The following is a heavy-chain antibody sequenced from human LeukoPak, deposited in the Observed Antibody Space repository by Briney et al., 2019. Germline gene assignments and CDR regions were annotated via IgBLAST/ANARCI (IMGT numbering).Heavy chain of an antibody. CDR1: GGSISSYY. CDR2: IYYSGST. CDR3: AGAPRIAAAGTGKFYFDY. D-gene: IGHD6-13*01. V-gene: IGHV4-59*01. J-gene: IGHJ4*02. Sequence: PSETLSLACTVAGGSISSYYWSWSRQPPGKGMEWIGYIYYSGSTNYNPSLKSRVTISVDTSKNQFSLKLSSVTAADTAVYYCAGAPRIAAAGTGKFYFDYWGQGTLVTVSS.